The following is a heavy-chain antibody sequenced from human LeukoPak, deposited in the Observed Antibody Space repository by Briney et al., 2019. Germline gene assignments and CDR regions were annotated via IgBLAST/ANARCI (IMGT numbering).Heavy chain of an antibody. Sequence: GGSLRLSCAASGFTFSSYAMHWVRQAPGKGLEWVAVISYDGSNKYYADSVKGRFTISRDNSKNTLYLQMNSLRAEDTAVYYCARDSQYHDAFDTWGQGTMVTVSS. D-gene: IGHD2-2*01. V-gene: IGHV3-30-3*01. J-gene: IGHJ3*02. CDR2: ISYDGSNK. CDR3: ARDSQYHDAFDT. CDR1: GFTFSSYA.